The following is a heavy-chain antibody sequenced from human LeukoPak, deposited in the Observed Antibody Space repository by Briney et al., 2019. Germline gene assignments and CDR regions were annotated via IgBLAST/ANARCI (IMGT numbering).Heavy chain of an antibody. CDR2: IYDSEGT. J-gene: IGHJ4*02. V-gene: IGHV4-30-2*01. Sequence: SETLSLTCTVSGVSISNAGYLWSWIRQPPGKGLEYIGYIYDSEGTYYNPSLKSRVTVSVDRSKNQFSLKVYSVSAADTAVYYCAKDRSDNTSWYVGSHWGQGTLVTVSS. CDR1: GVSISNAGYL. CDR3: AKDRSDNTSWYVGSH. D-gene: IGHD2-15*01.